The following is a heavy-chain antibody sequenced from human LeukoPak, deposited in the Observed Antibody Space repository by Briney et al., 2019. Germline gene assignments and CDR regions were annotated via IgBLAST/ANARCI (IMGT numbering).Heavy chain of an antibody. CDR3: ATFRGDGYNLGFDN. CDR2: ISVTGDYT. J-gene: IGHJ4*02. D-gene: IGHD5-24*01. CDR1: GFTFSGYA. V-gene: IGHV3-23*01. Sequence: PGGSLRLSCADSGFTFSGYAVSWVRQPPGKGLEWVLGISVTGDYTHYADSVKGRFSVPRDNSKNTLYLHMNSLTVEDTAVYFCATFRGDGYNLGFDNWGQGTLVTVSS.